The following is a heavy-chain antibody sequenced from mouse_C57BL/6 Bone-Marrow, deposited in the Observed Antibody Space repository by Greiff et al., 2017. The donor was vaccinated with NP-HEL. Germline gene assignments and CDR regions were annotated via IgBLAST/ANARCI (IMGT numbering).Heavy chain of an antibody. CDR1: GYTFTSYW. CDR3: AREEIYYGYGGFAY. V-gene: IGHV1-69*01. J-gene: IGHJ3*01. D-gene: IGHD2-2*01. Sequence: VKLQQPGAELVMPGASVKLSCKASGYTFTSYWMHWVKQRPGQGLEWIGEIDPSDSYTNYNQKFKGKSTLTVDKSSSTAYMQLSSLTSEDSAVYYCAREEIYYGYGGFAYWGQGTLVTVSA. CDR2: IDPSDSYT.